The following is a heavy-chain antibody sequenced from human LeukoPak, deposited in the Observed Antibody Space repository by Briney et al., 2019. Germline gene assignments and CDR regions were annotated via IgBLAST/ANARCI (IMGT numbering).Heavy chain of an antibody. D-gene: IGHD6-19*01. CDR3: ARHAAVEGSSGWSPLWWFDP. CDR1: GGSIRSYY. V-gene: IGHV4-59*08. CDR2: MHHSGST. Sequence: PSETLSLTCTVSGGSIRSYYWSWIRQPPGKGLEWIGYMHHSGSTKHNAYLKSRVTISVDTSKSQFSLKLSSVTAADTAVYYCARHAAVEGSSGWSPLWWFDPWGQGTLVTVSS. J-gene: IGHJ5*02.